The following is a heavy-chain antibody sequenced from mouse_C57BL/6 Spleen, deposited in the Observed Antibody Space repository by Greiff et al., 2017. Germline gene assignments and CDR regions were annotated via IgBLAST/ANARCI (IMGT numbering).Heavy chain of an antibody. Sequence: QVQLQQPGAELVMPGASVKLSCKASGYTFTSYWMHWVKQRPGQGLEWIGEIDPSDSYTNYNQKFKGKSTLTVDKSSCTAYLQLSSLTSEDSAVYYCERRDWYFDDWGKGTTVTVSA. CDR2: IDPSDSYT. CDR3: ERRDWYFDD. V-gene: IGHV1-69*01. CDR1: GYTFTSYW. J-gene: IGHJ1*03.